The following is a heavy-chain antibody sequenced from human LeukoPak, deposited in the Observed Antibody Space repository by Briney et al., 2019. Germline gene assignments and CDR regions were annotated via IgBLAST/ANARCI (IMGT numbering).Heavy chain of an antibody. Sequence: ASVKVSCKASGGTFSNDAINWVRQATGQGLEWMGWMNPNSGNTGYAQKFQGRVAMTRNTSISTAYMELSSLRSEDTAVYYCARAKLDYGDYGYYFDYWGQEPWSPSPQ. CDR2: MNPNSGNT. CDR3: ARAKLDYGDYGYYFDY. D-gene: IGHD4-17*01. V-gene: IGHV1-8*02. CDR1: GGTFSNDA. J-gene: IGHJ4*01.